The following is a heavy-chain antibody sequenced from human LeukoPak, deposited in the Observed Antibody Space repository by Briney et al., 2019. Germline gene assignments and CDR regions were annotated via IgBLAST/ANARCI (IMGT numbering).Heavy chain of an antibody. D-gene: IGHD5-18*01. CDR1: GGPIGRDC. CDR2: IYYSGST. V-gene: IGHV4-59*07. Sequence: SDTLFHTCPAEGGPIGRDCWSWIRQPPGKRLEWIGYIYYSGSTNYNPSLKSRVTISVDTSKNQFSLKLSSVTAADTAVYYCARIQQPRSYYYYYYGMDVWGKGTTVTVSS. J-gene: IGHJ6*04. CDR3: ARIQQPRSYYYYYYGMDV.